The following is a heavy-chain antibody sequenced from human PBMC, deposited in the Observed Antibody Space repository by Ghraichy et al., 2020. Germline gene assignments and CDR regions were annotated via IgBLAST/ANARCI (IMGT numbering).Heavy chain of an antibody. CDR1: GFTFSEHY. Sequence: GGSLRLSCAASGFTFSEHYMDWVRQAPGKGLEWVGRIRKKANKFTTEYAASVRDRFTISRNDAKSALYLQMSSLKTEDTAVYYCGRGFWSGYQSLGVDVWAQGTTVTVSS. CDR2: IRKKANKFTT. D-gene: IGHD3-3*01. CDR3: GRGFWSGYQSLGVDV. V-gene: IGHV3-72*01. J-gene: IGHJ6*02.